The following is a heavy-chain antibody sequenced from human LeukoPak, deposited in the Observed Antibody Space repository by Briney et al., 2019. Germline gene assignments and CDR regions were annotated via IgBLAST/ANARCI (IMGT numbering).Heavy chain of an antibody. J-gene: IGHJ5*02. CDR2: INPNSGGT. V-gene: IGHV1-2*02. CDR1: GYTFTGYY. CDR3: ARDGYSSGWYDWS. Sequence: GASVKVSCKASGYTFTGYYMHWVRQAPGQGLEWMGWINPNSGGTNYAQKFQGRVTMTRDTSISTAYMELSRLRSDDTAAYYCARDGYSSGWYDWSWGQGTLVTVSS. D-gene: IGHD6-19*01.